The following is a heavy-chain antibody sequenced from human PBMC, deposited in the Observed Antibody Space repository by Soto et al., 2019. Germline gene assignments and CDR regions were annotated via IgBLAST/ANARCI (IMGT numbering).Heavy chain of an antibody. V-gene: IGHV3-11*01. D-gene: IGHD1-1*01. Sequence: QVQLVESGGGLVKPGESLRLPCAVSGFTFSDHYMTWIRQPPGQGLEWVAYISSRGRTRYYADSVKGRFTISRDNAKNSLYLQMNSLRAEDTAVYYCARGAKTTDAFDIWGQGTIVTVSS. CDR1: GFTFSDHY. CDR3: ARGAKTTDAFDI. CDR2: ISSRGRTR. J-gene: IGHJ3*02.